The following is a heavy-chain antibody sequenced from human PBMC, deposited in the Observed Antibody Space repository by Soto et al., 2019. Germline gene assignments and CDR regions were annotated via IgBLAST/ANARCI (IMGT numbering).Heavy chain of an antibody. CDR3: ARNGDSSDYRGWFDP. CDR2: IWYDERIK. J-gene: IGHJ5*02. V-gene: IGHV3-33*01. Sequence: GGSLRLSCEASGFTFSSYGMHWVRQAPGKGLKWVEVIWYDERIKNYADSVKGRFTISRDNSKNTLYLQMNSLRAEDTAVYYCARNGDSSDYRGWFDPWGQGTLVTVSS. D-gene: IGHD3-22*01. CDR1: GFTFSSYG.